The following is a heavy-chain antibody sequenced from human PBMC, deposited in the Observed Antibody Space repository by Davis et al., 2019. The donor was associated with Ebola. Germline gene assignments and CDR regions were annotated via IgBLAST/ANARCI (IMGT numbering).Heavy chain of an antibody. Sequence: ASVKVSCKASGYTFTSYAMHWVRQAPGQRLEWMGWINACNGDTKYSQKFQGRVTITRDTSASTAYMELSSLRFEDTAVYYCARQAFMDVWGQGTTVTVSS. J-gene: IGHJ6*02. V-gene: IGHV1-3*01. CDR3: ARQAFMDV. CDR1: GYTFTSYA. CDR2: INACNGDT.